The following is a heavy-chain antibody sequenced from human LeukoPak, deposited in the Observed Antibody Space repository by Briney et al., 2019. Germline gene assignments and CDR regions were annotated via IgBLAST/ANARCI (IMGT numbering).Heavy chain of an antibody. CDR1: GFTVSSNY. D-gene: IGHD2-2*01. Sequence: GGSLRLSCAASGFTVSSNYMNWVRQAPGKGLEWVAVISYDGSNKYYADSVKGRFTISRDNSKNTLYLQMNSLRAEDTAVYYCARPIGGSTAYDYWGQGILVTVSS. V-gene: IGHV3-30-3*01. CDR2: ISYDGSNK. CDR3: ARPIGGSTAYDY. J-gene: IGHJ4*02.